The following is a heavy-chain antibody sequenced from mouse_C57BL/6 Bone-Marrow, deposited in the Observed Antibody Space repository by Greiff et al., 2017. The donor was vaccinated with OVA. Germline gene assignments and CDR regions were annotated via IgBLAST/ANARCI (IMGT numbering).Heavy chain of an antibody. CDR1: GYTFTSYW. D-gene: IGHD1-1*01. V-gene: IGHV1-55*01. J-gene: IGHJ1*03. CDR3: ARYYGSSYGWYFDV. CDR2: IYPGSGST. Sequence: QVQLQQPGAELVKPGASVKMSCKASGYTFTSYWITWVKQRPGQGLEWIGDIYPGSGSTNYNEKFKSKATLTVDTSSSTAYMQLSSLTSEDSAVYYCARYYGSSYGWYFDVWGTGTTVTVSS.